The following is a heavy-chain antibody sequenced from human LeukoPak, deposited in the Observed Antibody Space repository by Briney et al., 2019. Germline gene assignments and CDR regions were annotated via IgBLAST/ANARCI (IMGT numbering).Heavy chain of an antibody. V-gene: IGHV3-48*03. Sequence: GGSLRLSCAASGFTFSSYEMNWVRQAPGKGLEWVSYISTSGSTIYYADSEKGRFTISRDNAKNSLYLQMNSLRAEDTRVYYCARDSTGYGYEEWSWGQGTLVTVSS. CDR2: ISTSGSTI. D-gene: IGHD5-18*01. CDR1: GFTFSSYE. CDR3: ARDSTGYGYEEWS. J-gene: IGHJ5*02.